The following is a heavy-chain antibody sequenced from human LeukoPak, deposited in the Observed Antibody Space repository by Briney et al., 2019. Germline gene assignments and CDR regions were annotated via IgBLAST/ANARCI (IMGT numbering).Heavy chain of an antibody. D-gene: IGHD3-22*01. CDR3: AKDPAVIIVWYYMDV. J-gene: IGHJ6*03. V-gene: IGHV3-30*02. Sequence: PGGSLRLSCAASGFTFNNYGMHWVRQAPGKGLEWVAFTRYDGSNKYYADSVKGRFTISRDNSKNTLYLQMNSLRAEDTAVYYCAKDPAVIIVWYYMDVWGKGTTVTISS. CDR1: GFTFNNYG. CDR2: TRYDGSNK.